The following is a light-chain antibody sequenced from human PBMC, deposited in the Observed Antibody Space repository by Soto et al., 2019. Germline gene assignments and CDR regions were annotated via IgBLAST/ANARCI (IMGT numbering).Light chain of an antibody. V-gene: IGKV3-20*01. CDR2: GAS. Sequence: EIVLTQSPGTLSLSPGERATLSCRASQRVSSSSLAWYQQKPGQAPRLLIYGASNRATGIPDRFSGSGSGTDFTLTISRLEPDDFAVYYCQQYGSSPLWTFGQGTKVEIK. CDR3: QQYGSSPLWT. J-gene: IGKJ1*01. CDR1: QRVSSSS.